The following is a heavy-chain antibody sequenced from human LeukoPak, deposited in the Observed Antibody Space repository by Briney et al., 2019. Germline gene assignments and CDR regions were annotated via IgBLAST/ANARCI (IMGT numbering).Heavy chain of an antibody. CDR1: GGSISSSNW. J-gene: IGHJ4*02. Sequence: SGTLSLTCAVSGGSISSSNWWNWVRQPPGKGLEWIGEIYHSGSTNYNPSLKSRVTISVDTSKNQFSLNLSSMTAADTAVYYCARGEAFGYWGQGTLVTVSS. CDR3: ARGEAFGY. D-gene: IGHD1-26*01. V-gene: IGHV4-4*02. CDR2: IYHSGST.